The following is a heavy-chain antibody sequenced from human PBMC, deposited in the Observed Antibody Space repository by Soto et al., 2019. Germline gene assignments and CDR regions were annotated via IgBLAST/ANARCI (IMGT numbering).Heavy chain of an antibody. CDR2: ISDSGNST. CDR3: ARDRYGDPLWGQDDFDY. Sequence: PGGSLRLSCAASGFTFSSYAMSWVRQAPGKGLEWVSTISDSGNSTYSADSVKGRFTISRDNSKNTLYLLMNSLRAEDTAVYYCARDRYGDPLWGQDDFDYWGQGTLVTVSS. V-gene: IGHV3-23*01. D-gene: IGHD4-17*01. J-gene: IGHJ4*02. CDR1: GFTFSSYA.